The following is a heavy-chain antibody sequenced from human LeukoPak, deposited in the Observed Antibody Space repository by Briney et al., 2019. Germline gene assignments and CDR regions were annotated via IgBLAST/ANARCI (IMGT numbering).Heavy chain of an antibody. Sequence: ASVKVSCKASGYTFTGYYMHWVRQAPGQGLEWMGWINPNSGGTNYAQKFQGRVTMTRDTSISTAYMELSRLRSDDTAVYYCARGTKYYDFWSGYYTDFDYWGQGTLVTVSS. V-gene: IGHV1-2*02. CDR1: GYTFTGYY. D-gene: IGHD3-3*01. CDR2: INPNSGGT. CDR3: ARGTKYYDFWSGYYTDFDY. J-gene: IGHJ4*02.